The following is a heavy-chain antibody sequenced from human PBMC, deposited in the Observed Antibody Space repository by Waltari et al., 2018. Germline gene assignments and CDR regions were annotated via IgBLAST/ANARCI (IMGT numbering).Heavy chain of an antibody. V-gene: IGHV4-38-2*01. J-gene: IGHJ4*02. D-gene: IGHD2-2*03. CDR3: TRQVLGYCTSAPCRRLDS. CDR2: IDHDGST. CDR1: GYSINSGYY. Sequence: QVQLQESGPGLLKPSETLSLTCGVSGYSINSGYYWGWIRQPPGKGLEWIGTIDHDGSTFYNPSLKSRLTMSMDTSKNEFSLKLSSVTAADTAVYYCTRQVLGYCTSAPCRRLDSWGQGTLVTVSS.